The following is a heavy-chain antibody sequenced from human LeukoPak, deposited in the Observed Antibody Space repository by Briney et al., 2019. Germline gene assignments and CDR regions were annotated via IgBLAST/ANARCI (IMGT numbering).Heavy chain of an antibody. CDR2: IYYSGST. Sequence: ETLSLTCTVSGGSISSYYWSWIRQPPGKGLEWIGYIYYSGSTSYNPSLKSRVTTSVDTSKNQFFLKLSSVTAADTAVYYCARVGDNYDSSGYFGSWGQGTLVTVSS. CDR1: GGSISSYY. D-gene: IGHD3-22*01. CDR3: ARVGDNYDSSGYFGS. V-gene: IGHV4-59*01. J-gene: IGHJ1*01.